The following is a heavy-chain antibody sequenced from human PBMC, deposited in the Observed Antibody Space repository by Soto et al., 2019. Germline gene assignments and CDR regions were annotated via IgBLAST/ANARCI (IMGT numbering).Heavy chain of an antibody. J-gene: IGHJ3*02. D-gene: IGHD2-15*01. CDR2: INHSGIT. CDR1: SGSFSRYF. Sequence: QVQLQQWGAGLLKPSETLSLTCTVYSGSFSRYFWGWIRQPPGKGLEWVADINHSGITNYNPALKSRVTMLVDTYKNQFSLNLKSVTAADTAVYYCARRGRWYELGWDAFDMWDQGAMVTVSS. V-gene: IGHV4-34*01. CDR3: ARRGRWYELGWDAFDM.